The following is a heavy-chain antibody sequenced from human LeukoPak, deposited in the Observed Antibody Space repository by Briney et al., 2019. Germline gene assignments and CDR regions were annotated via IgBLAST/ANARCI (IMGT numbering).Heavy chain of an antibody. CDR3: ARYGYSRNFDF. J-gene: IGHJ4*02. V-gene: IGHV3-7*04. CDR2: IKDDGSEK. CDR1: GFTFSNYW. Sequence: GGSLRLSCAASGFTFSNYWMTWVRQAPGKGLELVANIKDDGSEKYYVDSAKGRFTISRDNADNSLYLQMNSLRAEDTAVYYCARYGYSRNFDFWGQGTLVTVSS. D-gene: IGHD5-24*01.